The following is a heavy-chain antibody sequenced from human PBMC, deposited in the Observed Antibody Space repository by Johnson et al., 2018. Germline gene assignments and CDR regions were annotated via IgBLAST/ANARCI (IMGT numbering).Heavy chain of an antibody. V-gene: IGHV3-73*02. CDR2: IRSKVYSYAT. D-gene: IGHD2-21*01. CDR3: TRLNQLHGDCGGLGYAFDV. Sequence: VQLQESGGGLVQPGGSLKLSCAASGFTFSGSALHWVRQASGKGLEWVGRIRSKVYSYATAYATSVTGRFTISRDDSKNTAYLQINSLKADDTAVYYCTRLNQLHGDCGGLGYAFDVWGQGTMVIVSS. CDR1: GFTFSGSA. J-gene: IGHJ3*01.